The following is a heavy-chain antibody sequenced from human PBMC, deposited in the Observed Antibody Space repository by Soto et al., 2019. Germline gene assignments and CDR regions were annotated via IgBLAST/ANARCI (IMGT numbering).Heavy chain of an antibody. CDR1: GGSISSGDYY. Sequence: SETLSLTCTVSGGSISSGDYYWSWLRPPPGKGLEWIGYIYYSGSTNYNPSLKSRVTISVDTSKNQFSLKLSSVTAADTAVYYCARFPTWYDSSGYCSKWGQGTLVTVSS. D-gene: IGHD3-22*01. V-gene: IGHV4-61*08. CDR3: ARFPTWYDSSGYCSK. J-gene: IGHJ4*02. CDR2: IYYSGST.